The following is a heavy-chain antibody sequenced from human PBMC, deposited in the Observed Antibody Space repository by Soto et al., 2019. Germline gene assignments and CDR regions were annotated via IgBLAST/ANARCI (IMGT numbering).Heavy chain of an antibody. Sequence: ASVKVSCKASGYTFTGYYMHWVRQAPGQGLEWMGWINPNSGGTNYARKFQGWVTMTRDTSISTAYMELSRLRSDDTAVYYCARDGTPITFYDSSSFHWLDPWGQGTLVTVSS. CDR2: INPNSGGT. J-gene: IGHJ5*02. V-gene: IGHV1-2*04. CDR1: GYTFTGYY. CDR3: ARDGTPITFYDSSSFHWLDP. D-gene: IGHD3-22*01.